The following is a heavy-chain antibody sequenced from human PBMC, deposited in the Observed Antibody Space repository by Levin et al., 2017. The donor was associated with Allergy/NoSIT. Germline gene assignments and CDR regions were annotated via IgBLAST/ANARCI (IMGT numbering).Heavy chain of an antibody. CDR3: VKRSSGRYYYDH. Sequence: GGSLRLSCSASGFTFSGYPMHWVRQAPGKGLEYVSAISNNGGGTWYADYVKGRFTISRDNSKNTLYLQMSSLRTEDTAVYYCVKRSSGRYYYDHWGQGTLVTVSS. V-gene: IGHV3-64D*06. CDR1: GFTFSGYP. J-gene: IGHJ4*02. D-gene: IGHD3-10*01. CDR2: ISNNGGGT.